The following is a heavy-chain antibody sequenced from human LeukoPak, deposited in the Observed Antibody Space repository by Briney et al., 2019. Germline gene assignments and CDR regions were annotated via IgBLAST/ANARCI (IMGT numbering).Heavy chain of an antibody. CDR1: GGSISSGDYY. CDR3: ARDAGSYSFWAFDY. V-gene: IGHV4-30-4*01. J-gene: IGHJ4*02. Sequence: PSETLSLTCTVSGGSISSGDYYWSWIRQPPGKGLEWIGYIYYSGSTYYNPSLKSRVTISVDTSKNQFSLKLSSVTAADTAVYYCARDAGSYSFWAFDYWGQGTQVTVSS. CDR2: IYYSGST. D-gene: IGHD5-18*01.